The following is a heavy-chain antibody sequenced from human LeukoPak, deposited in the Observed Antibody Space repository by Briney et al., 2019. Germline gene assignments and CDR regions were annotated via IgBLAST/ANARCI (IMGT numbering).Heavy chain of an antibody. D-gene: IGHD1-14*01. Sequence: ASVKVSCKASGYTFTRYYMHWVRQAPGQGLEWMGWINPNSGGTNYAQKFQGRVTMTRDTSISTAYMGLSRLRSDDTAVYYCARDLPTGSYYYYGMDVWGQGTTVTVSS. J-gene: IGHJ6*02. CDR3: ARDLPTGSYYYYGMDV. CDR2: INPNSGGT. V-gene: IGHV1-2*02. CDR1: GYTFTRYY.